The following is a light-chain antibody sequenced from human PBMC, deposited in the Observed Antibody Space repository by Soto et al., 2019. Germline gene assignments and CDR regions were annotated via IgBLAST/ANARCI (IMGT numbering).Light chain of an antibody. J-gene: IGKJ1*01. CDR2: WAS. CDR3: QQYFKSPWT. CDR1: QTVLANSNNMNY. V-gene: IGKV4-1*01. Sequence: DIVMTQSPDSLAVSLGERATINCKSSQTVLANSNNMNYLAWYQQKPGQPPKLVIYWASTRESVVPERCSGSGSGTDFTLTISRLQPEDVAVYYCQQYFKSPWTFGQGTKVEIK.